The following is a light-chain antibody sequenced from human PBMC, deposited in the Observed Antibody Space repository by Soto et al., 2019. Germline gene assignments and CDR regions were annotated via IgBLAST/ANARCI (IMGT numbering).Light chain of an antibody. V-gene: IGLV2-14*03. Sequence: QTVVTQPASVSGSPGQSITISCTGTSSDVGGHNFVSWYQQHPGRAPKLMIYDVRNRPSGVSNRFSGSKSANTASLVISGLQAEDEADYYCRSYSSSDTLVFGGGTQLTVL. CDR3: RSYSSSDTLV. CDR2: DVR. J-gene: IGLJ2*01. CDR1: SSDVGGHNF.